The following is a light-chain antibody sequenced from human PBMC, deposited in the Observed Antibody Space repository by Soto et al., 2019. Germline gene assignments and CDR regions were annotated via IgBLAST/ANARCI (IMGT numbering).Light chain of an antibody. Sequence: QSVLTQPASVSGSPGQSITISCTGTSSDVGGYNYVSWYQQHPGKAPKLMIYEVTNRPSGVSNRFSGSKSGNTASLTISGLQADDEADYYCSSYTSSITNVFGTGTKGTVL. CDR2: EVT. V-gene: IGLV2-14*01. CDR3: SSYTSSITNV. J-gene: IGLJ1*01. CDR1: SSDVGGYNY.